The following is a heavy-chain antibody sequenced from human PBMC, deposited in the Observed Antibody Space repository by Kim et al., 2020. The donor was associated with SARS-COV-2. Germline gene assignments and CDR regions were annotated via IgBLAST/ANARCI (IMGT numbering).Heavy chain of an antibody. Sequence: GGSLRLSCTASGFTFGGYAMSWFRQAPGKGLEWVGFIRSRAYGGTTEYAASVKGRFTISKDDSKSIAYLQMNSLKTEETAVYYCTRSGYSYQDYGMDVWGKG. J-gene: IGHJ6*04. V-gene: IGHV3-49*03. CDR2: IRSRAYGGTT. CDR1: GFTFGGYA. CDR3: TRSGYSYQDYGMDV. D-gene: IGHD5-18*01.